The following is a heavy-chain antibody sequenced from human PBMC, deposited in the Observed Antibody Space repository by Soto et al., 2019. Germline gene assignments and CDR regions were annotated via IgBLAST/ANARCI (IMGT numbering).Heavy chain of an antibody. D-gene: IGHD2-21*01. CDR3: ASVAYCGSDCPVGYFQH. CDR1: GGTFSSYT. Sequence: SVKVSCKASGGTFSSYTISWVRQAPGQGLEWMGRIIPILGIANYAQKFQGRVTITADKSTSTAYMELSSLRSEDTAVYYCASVAYCGSDCPVGYFQHWGQGTLVTVSS. V-gene: IGHV1-69*02. J-gene: IGHJ1*01. CDR2: IIPILGIA.